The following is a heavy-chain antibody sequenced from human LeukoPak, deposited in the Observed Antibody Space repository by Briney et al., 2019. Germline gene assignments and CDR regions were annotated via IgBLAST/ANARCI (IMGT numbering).Heavy chain of an antibody. D-gene: IGHD3-3*01. Sequence: GGSLRLSCAASGFTFSTSGMHWVRQAPGKGLEWVAVIWYDGSNKHYAESVKGRFSISRDNSKSTLYLQMNSLRAEDTAVYYCARDLGPAENYDFWSGYYTRGAFDIWGQGTMVTVSS. J-gene: IGHJ3*02. CDR2: IWYDGSNK. V-gene: IGHV3-33*01. CDR1: GFTFSTSG. CDR3: ARDLGPAENYDFWSGYYTRGAFDI.